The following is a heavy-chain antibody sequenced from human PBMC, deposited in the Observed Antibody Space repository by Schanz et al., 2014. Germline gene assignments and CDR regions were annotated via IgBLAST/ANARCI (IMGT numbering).Heavy chain of an antibody. CDR1: GFMFSSYG. CDR3: AKTLFPGGTQTFGN. Sequence: VQLVESGGGVVQPGRSLRLSCAASGFMFSSYGMNWVRQAPGKGLEWVSYISSSSSTRYYADSAKGRFTISRDNSKSTLYVEMNSLRVEDTAVYYCAKTLFPGGTQTFGNWGRGTLVTVSS. J-gene: IGHJ4*02. D-gene: IGHD2-8*02. V-gene: IGHV3-48*01. CDR2: ISSSSSTR.